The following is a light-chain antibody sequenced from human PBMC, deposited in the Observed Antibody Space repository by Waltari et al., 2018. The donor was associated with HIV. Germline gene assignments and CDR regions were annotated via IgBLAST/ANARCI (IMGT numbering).Light chain of an antibody. Sequence: QSVLTQPPSVSGAPGQRVTISCTGSSSNIGEGYDVHWYQHLPGTAPKLLIYGNSNRPSGVPDRFSGSKSGTSASLAITGLQAEDESDYYCQSYDSSLSVVVFGGGTKLTVL. CDR3: QSYDSSLSVVV. V-gene: IGLV1-40*01. CDR2: GNS. CDR1: SSNIGEGYD. J-gene: IGLJ2*01.